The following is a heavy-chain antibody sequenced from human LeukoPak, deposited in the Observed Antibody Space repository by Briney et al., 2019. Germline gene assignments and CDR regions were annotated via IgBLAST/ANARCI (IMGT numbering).Heavy chain of an antibody. CDR1: GYTFTSYD. J-gene: IGHJ5*02. V-gene: IGHV1-8*01. CDR2: MNPNSGNT. Sequence: APVKVSCKASGYTFTSYDINWVRQATGQGLEWMGWMNPNSGNTGYAQKFQGRVTMTRNTSISTAYMELSSLRSEDTAVYYCARGLRITMIVVVTHNWFDPWGQGTLVTVSS. D-gene: IGHD3-22*01. CDR3: ARGLRITMIVVVTHNWFDP.